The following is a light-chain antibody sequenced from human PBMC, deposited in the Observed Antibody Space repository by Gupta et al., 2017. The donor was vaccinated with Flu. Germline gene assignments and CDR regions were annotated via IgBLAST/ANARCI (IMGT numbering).Light chain of an antibody. V-gene: IGKV3-20*01. CDR3: QQWGT. Sequence: EIVLTQSPGTLSLSPGERATLSCRASQSVSSSYLAWYQQKPGQDPRLRIYGASSRATGIKDRFSGSGSGTDFTRTRSRMEPEDFAGYDCQQWGTFGQGTKVEIK. J-gene: IGKJ1*01. CDR1: QSVSSSY. CDR2: GAS.